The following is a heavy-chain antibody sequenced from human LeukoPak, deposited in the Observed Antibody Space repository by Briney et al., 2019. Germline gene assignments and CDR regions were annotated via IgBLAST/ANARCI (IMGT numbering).Heavy chain of an antibody. CDR3: AKADSIRPYYYYYMDV. J-gene: IGHJ6*03. CDR2: ISGSGGST. Sequence: GGSLRLSCAASGFTFSSYTMNWVRQAPGKGLEWVSAISGSGGSTYYADSVKGRFTISRDNSKNTLYLQMNSLRAEDTAVYYCAKADSIRPYYYYYMDVWGKGTTVTVSS. D-gene: IGHD3-16*01. CDR1: GFTFSSYT. V-gene: IGHV3-23*01.